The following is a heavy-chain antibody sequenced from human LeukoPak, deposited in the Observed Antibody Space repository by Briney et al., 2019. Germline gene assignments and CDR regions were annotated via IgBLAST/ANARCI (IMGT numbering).Heavy chain of an antibody. Sequence: ASVKVSCKASGYTFTSYYMHWVRQAPGQGLEWMGIINPSGGSTSYAQKFQGRVTMTRDTSTSTVYMELSSLRSEDTAVYYCARTRGIEMATWEIDYWGQGTLVTVSS. V-gene: IGHV1-46*01. J-gene: IGHJ4*02. CDR2: INPSGGST. CDR1: GYTFTSYY. CDR3: ARTRGIEMATWEIDY. D-gene: IGHD5-24*01.